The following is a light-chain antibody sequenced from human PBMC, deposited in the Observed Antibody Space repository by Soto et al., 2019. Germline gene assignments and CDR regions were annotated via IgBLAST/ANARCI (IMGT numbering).Light chain of an antibody. J-gene: IGKJ5*01. Sequence: IVMTQSPATLSVSPGGRVTFSCRASQGISKKVAWYQHKPGRAPRLLISAVSTGATGVPARFSGSGSGTEFTLTISRLEPEDFAVYYCQQYGSSPITFGQGTRLEI. CDR1: QGISKK. CDR2: AVS. CDR3: QQYGSSPIT. V-gene: IGKV3-15*01.